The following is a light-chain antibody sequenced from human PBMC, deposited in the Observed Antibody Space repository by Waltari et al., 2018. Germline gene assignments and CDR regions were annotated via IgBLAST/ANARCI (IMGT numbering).Light chain of an antibody. Sequence: DIQMTQSPSSLSAAVGDRVTITCQATQDITNYLNWYQQEPGKAPKLLIYDASNLETGDPSRFRGSGSGTDFTFTITSLQPEDIATYYCQQYDNRPPTFGQGTRREI. J-gene: IGKJ5*01. V-gene: IGKV1-33*01. CDR2: DAS. CDR3: QQYDNRPPT. CDR1: QDITNY.